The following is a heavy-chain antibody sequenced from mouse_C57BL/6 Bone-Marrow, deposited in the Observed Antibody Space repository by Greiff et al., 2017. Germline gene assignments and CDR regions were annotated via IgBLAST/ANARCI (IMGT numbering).Heavy chain of an antibody. J-gene: IGHJ4*01. Sequence: EVQLVESGGGLVKPEGSLKLSCAASGFTFSDSGMHWVRQAPEKGLEWVAYISSGSSTLYYADTVKGRFHISRDNAKNTLFLQMTSLRSEDTAMYYCARVGGCYAMDYWGQGTSVTVSS. CDR1: GFTFSDSG. CDR2: ISSGSSTL. D-gene: IGHD1-1*02. V-gene: IGHV5-17*01. CDR3: ARVGGCYAMDY.